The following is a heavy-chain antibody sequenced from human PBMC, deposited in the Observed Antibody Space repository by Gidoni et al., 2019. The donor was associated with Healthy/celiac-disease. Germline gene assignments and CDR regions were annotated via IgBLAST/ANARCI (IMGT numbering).Heavy chain of an antibody. CDR3: ARVLAMTTVTPDFDY. V-gene: IGHV1-18*01. D-gene: IGHD4-17*01. J-gene: IGHJ4*02. CDR2: ISAYNGNT. Sequence: QVQLVQSGAEVKKPGASVKVSCQASGYTFTSYGISWVRQAPGQGLAWMGWISAYNGNTNYAQKLQGRVTMTTDTSTSTAYMELRSLRSDDTAVYYCARVLAMTTVTPDFDYWGQGTLVTVSS. CDR1: GYTFTSYG.